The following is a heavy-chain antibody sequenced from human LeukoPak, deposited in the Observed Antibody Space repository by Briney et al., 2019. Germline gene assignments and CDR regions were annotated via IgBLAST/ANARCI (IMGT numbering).Heavy chain of an antibody. CDR2: ISGSGGST. Sequence: AGGSLSLSCAASGFTFSSYAMSWVRQAPGKGLEWVAAISGSGGSTYYAYSVKGRFTISRDNSKNTLYLKMNSLRAEDMAVYYCAKDWDIVVVPAASDAFDIWGQGTMVTVSS. CDR1: GFTFSSYA. D-gene: IGHD2-2*01. CDR3: AKDWDIVVVPAASDAFDI. V-gene: IGHV3-23*01. J-gene: IGHJ3*02.